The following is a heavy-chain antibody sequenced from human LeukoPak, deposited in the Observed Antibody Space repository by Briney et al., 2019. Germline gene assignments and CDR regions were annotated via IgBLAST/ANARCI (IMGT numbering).Heavy chain of an antibody. Sequence: SETLSLTCAVYGGSFSGYYWSWIRQPPGKGLEWIGEINHSGSTNYNPSLKSRVTISVDTSKNQFSLKLSSVTAADTAVYYCARGARWRQLWLPISGFFDFWGQGTLVTVSS. CDR3: ARGARWRQLWLPISGFFDF. V-gene: IGHV4-34*01. D-gene: IGHD5-18*01. CDR2: INHSGST. CDR1: GGSFSGYY. J-gene: IGHJ4*02.